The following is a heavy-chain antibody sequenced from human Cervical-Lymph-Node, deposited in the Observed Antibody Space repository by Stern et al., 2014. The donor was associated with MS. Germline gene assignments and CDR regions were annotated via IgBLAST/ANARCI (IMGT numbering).Heavy chain of an antibody. Sequence: QVQLQESGPGLVKPSETLSLTCTVSGASISRYYWSWIRQPPGKGLEWIGYIYYSGNTNYNPSLKSRATISVDTSKRQISLKLSSVTAADTAVYYCARPVVEDWTGWGGLDVWGQGTTVTVSS. D-gene: IGHD3/OR15-3a*01. J-gene: IGHJ6*02. V-gene: IGHV4-59*01. CDR2: IYYSGNT. CDR1: GASISRYY. CDR3: ARPVVEDWTGWGGLDV.